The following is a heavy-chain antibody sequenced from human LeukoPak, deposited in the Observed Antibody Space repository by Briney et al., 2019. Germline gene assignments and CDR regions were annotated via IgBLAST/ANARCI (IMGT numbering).Heavy chain of an antibody. CDR1: GYTFTSYA. Sequence: RASVQVSCQASGYTFTSYAMNWVRPAPGQGLEWMGWINTNTGNPTYAQGFTGRFVFSLDTSVSTAYLQISSLKAEDTAVYYCAGAPYYYDSSGYYYVPLFDYWGQGTLVTVSS. CDR2: INTNTGNP. D-gene: IGHD3-22*01. CDR3: AGAPYYYDSSGYYYVPLFDY. V-gene: IGHV7-4-1*02. J-gene: IGHJ4*02.